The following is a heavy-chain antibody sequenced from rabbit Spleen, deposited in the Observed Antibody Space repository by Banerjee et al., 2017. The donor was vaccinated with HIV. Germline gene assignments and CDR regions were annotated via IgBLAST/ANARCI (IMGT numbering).Heavy chain of an antibody. Sequence: QEQLVESGGGRVQPEGSLTLNCTASGFSFSSSYWICWVRQAPGKGLEWIACIYVVSSDSNYSASWAKGRFTISKTSSTTVTLQMTSLTAADTATYFCARSPNYNGGGGGRAYTTCNLWGPWTLVTVS. CDR3: ARSPNYNGGGGGRAYTTCNL. J-gene: IGHJ4*01. CDR2: IYVVSSDSN. D-gene: IGHD6-1*01. V-gene: IGHV1S45*01. CDR1: GFSFSSSYW.